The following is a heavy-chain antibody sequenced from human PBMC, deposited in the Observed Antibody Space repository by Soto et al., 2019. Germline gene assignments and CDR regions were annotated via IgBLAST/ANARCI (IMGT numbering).Heavy chain of an antibody. V-gene: IGHV4-59*01. J-gene: IGHJ6*02. CDR3: ARDTMVRGVIMSYDYGMDV. D-gene: IGHD3-10*01. CDR2: IYYSGST. CDR1: GGSISSYY. Sequence: SLTCTVSGGSISSYYWSWIRQPPGKGLEWIGYIYYSGSTNYNPSLKSRVTISVDTSKNQFSLKLSSVTAADTAVYYCARDTMVRGVIMSYDYGMDVWGQGTTVTVSS.